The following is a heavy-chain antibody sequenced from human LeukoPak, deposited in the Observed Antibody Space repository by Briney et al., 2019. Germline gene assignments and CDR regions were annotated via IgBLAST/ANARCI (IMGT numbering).Heavy chain of an antibody. CDR2: INSDGSST. D-gene: IGHD3-22*01. V-gene: IGHV3-74*01. J-gene: IGHJ3*02. CDR3: ARDYYNSSGYYRNDDAFYI. CDR1: GFTFSSYW. Sequence: PGGSLRLSCAASGFTFSSYWMHWVRQAPGKGLVWVSRINSDGSSTNYADSVKGRFTISRDNAKNTLYLQMNSLIAEDTAVYYCARDYYNSSGYYRNDDAFYIWGQGTMVTVAS.